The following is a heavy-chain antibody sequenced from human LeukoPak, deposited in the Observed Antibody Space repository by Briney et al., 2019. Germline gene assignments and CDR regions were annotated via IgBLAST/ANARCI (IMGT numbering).Heavy chain of an antibody. CDR2: INPSGGT. D-gene: IGHD6-13*01. V-gene: IGHV1-46*01. Sequence: ASVKVSCKASGYTFTGYYMHWVRRAPGQGLEWMGIINPSGGTSYAQNLQGRITMTRDTSTSTLYMELSRLRSEDTAVYYCGREGVAGTGLDYWGQGTLVTVSS. J-gene: IGHJ4*02. CDR3: GREGVAGTGLDY. CDR1: GYTFTGYY.